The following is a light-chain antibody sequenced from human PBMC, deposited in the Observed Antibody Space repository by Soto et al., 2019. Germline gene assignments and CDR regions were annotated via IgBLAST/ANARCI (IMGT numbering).Light chain of an antibody. J-gene: IGLJ2*01. CDR3: CSYARGTTLV. Sequence: QSALTQPASVSGSPGQSITISCAGTSSDVGSFNLVSWYQQYPGKAPKLMIYEGTKRPSGVSNRFSGSKSDNTASLTISGLQAEDEADYYCCSYARGTTLVFGGGTKVTVL. V-gene: IGLV2-23*01. CDR1: SSDVGSFNL. CDR2: EGT.